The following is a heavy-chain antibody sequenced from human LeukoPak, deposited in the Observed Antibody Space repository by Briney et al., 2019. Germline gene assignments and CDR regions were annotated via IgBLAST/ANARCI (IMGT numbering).Heavy chain of an antibody. Sequence: PGGSLRLSCAASGFTVSSKYMNWVRQAPGKGLEWVSVIESGGSTYYADSVKGRFTVSRDNFQNTLYLQMNSLRAEDTAVYCCARVGSYYDMDVWGQGTTVTVSS. J-gene: IGHJ6*02. D-gene: IGHD3-10*01. V-gene: IGHV3-53*01. CDR3: ARVGSYYDMDV. CDR2: IESGGST. CDR1: GFTVSSKY.